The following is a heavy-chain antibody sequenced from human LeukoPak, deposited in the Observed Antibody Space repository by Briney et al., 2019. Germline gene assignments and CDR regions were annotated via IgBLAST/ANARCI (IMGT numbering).Heavy chain of an antibody. Sequence: GESLKISCKASGYRFINYWIGWVRQMPGKGLEWMGIFYPGDSDTRYSPSFQGQVTISADKSISIAYLQWSSLKASDTAMYYCARRAQGSDAFDIWGQGTMVTVSS. CDR2: FYPGDSDT. J-gene: IGHJ3*02. V-gene: IGHV5-51*01. CDR3: ARRAQGSDAFDI. CDR1: GYRFINYW.